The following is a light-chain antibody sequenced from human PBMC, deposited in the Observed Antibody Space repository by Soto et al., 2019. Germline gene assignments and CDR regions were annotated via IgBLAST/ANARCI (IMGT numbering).Light chain of an antibody. CDR2: KAS. J-gene: IGKJ2*01. CDR1: QSIDSW. CDR3: QQFNSYST. Sequence: DIQMTQSPSTLSASVGDRVTITCRASQSIDSWLAWYQQKPGKAPKLLIYKASNLESGVPSRFSGSGSGTEFTLTISSLQPDDFATYYCQQFNSYSTFGQGTKLEI. V-gene: IGKV1-5*03.